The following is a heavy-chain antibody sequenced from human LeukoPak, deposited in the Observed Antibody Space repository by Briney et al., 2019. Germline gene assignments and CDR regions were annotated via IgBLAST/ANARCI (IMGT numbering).Heavy chain of an antibody. J-gene: IGHJ4*02. Sequence: SETLSLTCTVSGGSISSYYWSWIRQSPGKGLECIGYIHYTGSTNYNPSLKSRVTISVETSKNQFSLKLKSVTTADTGVYYCARSLPGAIGAADFWGQGTLVTVSS. D-gene: IGHD6-13*01. CDR2: IHYTGST. CDR1: GGSISSYY. V-gene: IGHV4-59*01. CDR3: ARSLPGAIGAADF.